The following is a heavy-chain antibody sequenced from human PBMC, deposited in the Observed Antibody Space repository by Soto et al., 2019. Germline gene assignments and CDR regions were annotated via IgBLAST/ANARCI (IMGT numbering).Heavy chain of an antibody. D-gene: IGHD3-22*01. V-gene: IGHV4-4*02. J-gene: IGHJ4*02. CDR1: VDSISRSNW. CDR3: AISITLERLFFDN. Sequence: SETLSLTCAFSVDSISRSNWWSWVRQPPGKGLEWIGEIYHSGSTNYHPSLKSRVTISVDKSKNQFSLKLTSLTAADTAVYYCAISITLERLFFDNWCQGTLVTVSS. CDR2: IYHSGST.